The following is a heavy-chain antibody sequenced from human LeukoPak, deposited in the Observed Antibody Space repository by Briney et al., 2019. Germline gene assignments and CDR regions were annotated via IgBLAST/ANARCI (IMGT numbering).Heavy chain of an antibody. V-gene: IGHV1-2*02. CDR1: GYTFTAYY. J-gene: IGHJ5*02. Sequence: ASVKVSCKASGYTFTAYYMHWVRQAPGQGPEWMGWINPNSGGTIYAQKFQGRVTMTSDTSISTAYMELTRLTSDDTAVYYCARDGYTFGDNWFDPWGQGTLVTVSS. CDR3: ARDGYTFGDNWFDP. D-gene: IGHD5-18*01. CDR2: INPNSGGT.